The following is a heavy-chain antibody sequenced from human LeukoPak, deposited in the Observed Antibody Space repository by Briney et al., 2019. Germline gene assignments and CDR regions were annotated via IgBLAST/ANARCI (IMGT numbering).Heavy chain of an antibody. Sequence: SETLSLTCTVSGGSVSSGSYYWSWIRQPPGKGLEWIGYIYYSGSTNYNPSLKSRVTISVDTSKNQFSLKLSSVTAADTDVYYCARGGPRITIFGVVYNWLDPWGQGTLVTVSS. CDR2: IYYSGST. J-gene: IGHJ5*02. D-gene: IGHD3-3*01. V-gene: IGHV4-61*01. CDR3: ARGGPRITIFGVVYNWLDP. CDR1: GGSVSSGSYY.